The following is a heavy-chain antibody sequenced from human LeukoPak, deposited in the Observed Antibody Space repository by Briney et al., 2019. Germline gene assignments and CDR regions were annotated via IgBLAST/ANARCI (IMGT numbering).Heavy chain of an antibody. V-gene: IGHV4-61*01. CDR1: GGSVSSGSYY. Sequence: SETLSLACTVSGGSVSSGSYYWSWIRQPPGKGLEWIGYIYYSGSTNYNPSLKSRVTISVDTSKNQFSLKLSSVTAADTAVYYCARDSGVAGASGYWGQGTLVTVSS. CDR3: ARDSGVAGASGY. J-gene: IGHJ4*02. D-gene: IGHD6-19*01. CDR2: IYYSGST.